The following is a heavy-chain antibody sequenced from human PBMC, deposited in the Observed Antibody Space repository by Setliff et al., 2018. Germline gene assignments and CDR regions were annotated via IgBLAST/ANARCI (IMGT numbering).Heavy chain of an antibody. CDR1: GGSFKNHA. D-gene: IGHD6-13*01. CDR3: ARGNMDVVAAGGKYSGMDV. CDR2: TFPMFDRP. V-gene: IGHV1-69*13. Sequence: VASVKVSCKTSGGSFKNHAITWVRQAPGQGLEWMGGTFPMFDRPNYAQKFQARVTITADESTNTAYIEIRSLRSEDTAVYYCARGNMDVVAAGGKYSGMDVWGQGTTVTV. J-gene: IGHJ6*02.